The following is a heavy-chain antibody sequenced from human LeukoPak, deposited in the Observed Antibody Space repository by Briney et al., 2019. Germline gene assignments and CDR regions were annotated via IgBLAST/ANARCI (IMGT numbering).Heavy chain of an antibody. V-gene: IGHV3-30*18. CDR1: GFTFSSYG. D-gene: IGHD3-22*01. Sequence: GGSLRLSCAASGFTFSSYGMHWVRQAPGKGLEWVAVISYDGSNKYYADSVKGRFTISRDNSKNTLYLQMNSLRAEDTAVYYCAKDTSSGYYSHWGQGTLVTVSS. J-gene: IGHJ4*02. CDR2: ISYDGSNK. CDR3: AKDTSSGYYSH.